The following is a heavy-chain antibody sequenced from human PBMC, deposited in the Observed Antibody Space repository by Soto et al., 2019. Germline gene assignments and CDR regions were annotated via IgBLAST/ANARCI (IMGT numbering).Heavy chain of an antibody. V-gene: IGHV1-2*04. Sequence: QVQLVQSGAEVKKPGASVKVSCKASGYTFTGYYMHWVRQAPGQGLEWMGWINPNSGGTNYAQKFQGWVTMTRDTSISTAYMELSRLRSDDTAVYYCARDSHSSSSGYYYCYMDVWGKGTTVTVSS. D-gene: IGHD6-6*01. CDR1: GYTFTGYY. CDR3: ARDSHSSSSGYYYCYMDV. CDR2: INPNSGGT. J-gene: IGHJ6*03.